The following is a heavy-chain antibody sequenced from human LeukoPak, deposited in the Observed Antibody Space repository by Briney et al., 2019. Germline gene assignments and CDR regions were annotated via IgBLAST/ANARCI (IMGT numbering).Heavy chain of an antibody. J-gene: IGHJ4*02. CDR2: INHSGST. D-gene: IGHD3-22*01. V-gene: IGHV4-34*01. Sequence: SETLSLTCAVYGGSFSGYYWSWIRQPPGKGLEWIGEINHSGSTNYNPSLKSRVTISVDTSKNQFSLKLSSVTAADTAVYYCARGGYYYDSSGYYYGFFDYWGQGTLVTVSS. CDR1: GGSFSGYY. CDR3: ARGGYYYDSSGYYYGFFDY.